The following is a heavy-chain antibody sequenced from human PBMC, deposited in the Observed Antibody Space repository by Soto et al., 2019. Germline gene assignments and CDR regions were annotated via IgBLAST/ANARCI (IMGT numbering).Heavy chain of an antibody. CDR3: TRRGYVAYEGAWFDP. D-gene: IGHD5-12*01. CDR2: IYPGDSDT. V-gene: IGHV5-51*01. Sequence: ESLKISCKGSGYSFTNYWIGWVRQMPGKGLEWMGMIYPGDSDTRYSPSFQGQVTISADKSISTAFLQWSSLKASDTAMYYCTRRGYVAYEGAWFDPWGQGTLVTVPS. J-gene: IGHJ5*02. CDR1: GYSFTNYW.